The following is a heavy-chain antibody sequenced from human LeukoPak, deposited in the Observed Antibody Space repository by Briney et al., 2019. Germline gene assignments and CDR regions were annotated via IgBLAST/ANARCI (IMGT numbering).Heavy chain of an antibody. Sequence: SETLSLTCTVSGGSISSYYWSWIRQPAGKGLEWIGRIYTSGSTNYNPSLKSRVTMSVDTSKNQFSLKLSSVTAADTAVYYCARFKSTAMVTSFDYWGQGTLVTVSS. V-gene: IGHV4-4*07. CDR2: IYTSGST. CDR1: GGSISSYY. J-gene: IGHJ4*02. CDR3: ARFKSTAMVTSFDY. D-gene: IGHD5-18*01.